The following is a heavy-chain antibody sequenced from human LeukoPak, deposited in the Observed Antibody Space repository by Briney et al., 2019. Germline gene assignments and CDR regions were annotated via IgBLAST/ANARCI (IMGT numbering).Heavy chain of an antibody. D-gene: IGHD2-15*01. CDR1: GGSISSYY. J-gene: IGHJ4*02. Sequence: PSETLSLTCTVSGGSISSYYWSWVRQRPGKGLEWIGYIYYTGSTYYNPSLKSRVSMSVDTSRNQFSLRLDSVTAADTAVYYCASHCSGGTCYRYYFDYWGQGTQVTVSS. CDR2: IYYTGST. V-gene: IGHV4-59*06. CDR3: ASHCSGGTCYRYYFDY.